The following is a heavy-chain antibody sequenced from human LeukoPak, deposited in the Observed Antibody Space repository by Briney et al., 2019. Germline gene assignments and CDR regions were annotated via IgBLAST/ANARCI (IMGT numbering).Heavy chain of an antibody. Sequence: PSETLSLTCTVSGGFLNSGSSYWSWIRQPAWKGLEWVGRVYASGSTNYNPSLQRRVSISIDTSRNLFSLKLTSVTAADTAVYYCAGASYASSGVHWGQGTLVTVSS. V-gene: IGHV4-61*02. CDR3: AGASYASSGVH. D-gene: IGHD3-22*01. J-gene: IGHJ4*02. CDR2: VYASGST. CDR1: GGFLNSGSSY.